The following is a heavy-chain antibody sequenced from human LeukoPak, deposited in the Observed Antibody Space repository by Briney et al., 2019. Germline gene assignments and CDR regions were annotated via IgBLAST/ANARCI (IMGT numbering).Heavy chain of an antibody. CDR2: INQDGSKN. Sequence: GGSLRLSCAASVFTFCIYLMTWVRQAPGEGLEWVANINQDGSKNHFVDSVKSRFTISRDNAKNFLYLKMNSLRAEDTAVYFCARDSSPYCGDECYSDAFDLWGQGTMVTASS. CDR3: ARDSSPYCGDECYSDAFDL. J-gene: IGHJ3*01. D-gene: IGHD2-21*01. CDR1: VFTFCIYL. V-gene: IGHV3-7*03.